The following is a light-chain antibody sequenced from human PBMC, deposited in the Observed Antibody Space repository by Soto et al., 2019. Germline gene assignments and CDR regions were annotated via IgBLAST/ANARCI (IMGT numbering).Light chain of an antibody. V-gene: IGKV3-11*01. CDR3: QQRSNWPPIT. CDR1: QSVSSY. J-gene: IGKJ5*01. CDR2: DAS. Sequence: IVFTQSPTTLSFSPGERATLSCRASQSVSSYLAWYQQKPGQAPRLLIYDASNRATGIPARFSGSGSGTDFTLTISSLEPEDFAVYYCQQRSNWPPITFGQGTRLEI.